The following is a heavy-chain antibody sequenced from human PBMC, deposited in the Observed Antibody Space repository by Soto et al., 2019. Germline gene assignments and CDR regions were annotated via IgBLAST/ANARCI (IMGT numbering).Heavy chain of an antibody. V-gene: IGHV4-4*07. J-gene: IGHJ4*02. CDR3: ARGIVDFWSGRHYFDY. CDR1: GGSISDY. CDR2: IYTSGST. D-gene: IGHD3-3*01. Sequence: SETLSLTCTVSGGSISDYWNLIRQPAGKGLEWIGRIYTSGSTNYNPSLKSRVTMSIDTSKNQFSLKLTSVTAADTAVYFCARGIVDFWSGRHYFDYWGQGTLVTVSS.